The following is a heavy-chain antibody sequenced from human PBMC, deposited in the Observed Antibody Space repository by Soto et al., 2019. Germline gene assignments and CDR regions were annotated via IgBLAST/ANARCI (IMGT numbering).Heavy chain of an antibody. CDR3: AREEVVPAAIGDYYYYYGMDV. Sequence: QVQLQESGPGLVKPSQTLSLTCTVSGGSISSGGYYWSWIRQHPGKGLEWIGYIYYSGSTYYNPSRKSRVNISVDKSKNQFSLKLSSVTAADTAVYYCAREEVVPAAIGDYYYYYGMDVWGQGTTVTVSS. J-gene: IGHJ6*02. V-gene: IGHV4-31*03. CDR2: IYYSGST. D-gene: IGHD2-2*02. CDR1: GGSISSGGYY.